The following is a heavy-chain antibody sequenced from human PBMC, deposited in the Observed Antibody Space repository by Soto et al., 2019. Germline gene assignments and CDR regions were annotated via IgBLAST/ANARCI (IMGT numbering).Heavy chain of an antibody. CDR2: ISGSGGST. J-gene: IGHJ6*03. D-gene: IGHD3-16*01. CDR1: GFPFSISY. V-gene: IGHV3-23*01. CDR3: AKDLRGNYFSYYMDV. Sequence: VVSLRLSSAASGFPFSISYMSWVRQAPGKGLEWVSAISGSGGSTYYTASVKGRFTISRDNSKNTLYLQMNSLRAEDTVVYYCAKDLRGNYFSYYMDVWGKGT.